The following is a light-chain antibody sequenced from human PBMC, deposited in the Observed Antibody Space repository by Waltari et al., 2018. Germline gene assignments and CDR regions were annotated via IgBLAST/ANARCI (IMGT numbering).Light chain of an antibody. Sequence: QSALTQPRSVSGSPGQSVTISCTGTSSDVGGYNYVSWYQQHPGKAPKLMIYDVSKRPSGVPVRFSGSKSGNTASLTISGLQAEGEADYYCCSYAGSYTSLFGGGTKLTVL. CDR2: DVS. CDR1: SSDVGGYNY. J-gene: IGLJ2*01. CDR3: CSYAGSYTSL. V-gene: IGLV2-11*01.